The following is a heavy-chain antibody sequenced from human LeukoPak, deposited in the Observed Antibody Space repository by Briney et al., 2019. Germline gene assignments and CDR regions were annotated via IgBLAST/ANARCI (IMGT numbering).Heavy chain of an antibody. V-gene: IGHV4-59*01. Sequence: SETLSLTCTVSGGSISSYYWSWIRQPPGKGLEWIGYIYYSGSTNYNPSLKSRVTISVDTSKSQFSLKLSSVTAADTAVYYCAREGSSGYSYGWFGYFQHWGQGTLVTVSS. CDR3: AREGSSGYSYGWFGYFQH. CDR1: GGSISSYY. J-gene: IGHJ1*01. D-gene: IGHD5-18*01. CDR2: IYYSGST.